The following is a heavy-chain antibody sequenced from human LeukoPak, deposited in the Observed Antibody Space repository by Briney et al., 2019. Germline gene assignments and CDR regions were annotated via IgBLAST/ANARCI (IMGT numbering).Heavy chain of an antibody. V-gene: IGHV1-24*01. J-gene: IGHJ4*02. Sequence: ASVKVSCKVSGYTLTELSMHWARQAPGKGLEWMGGFDPEDGETIYAQKFQGRVTMTEDTSTDTAYMELSSLRSEDTAVYYCATDHGPREDIVVVPAAMWYWGQGTLVTVSS. CDR3: ATDHGPREDIVVVPAAMWY. CDR2: FDPEDGET. D-gene: IGHD2-2*01. CDR1: GYTLTELS.